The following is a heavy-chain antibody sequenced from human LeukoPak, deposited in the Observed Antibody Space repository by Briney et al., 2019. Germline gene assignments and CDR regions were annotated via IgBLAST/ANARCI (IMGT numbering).Heavy chain of an antibody. D-gene: IGHD3-10*01. CDR3: AREVRYYYYHMDV. CDR1: GFTFSSYW. Sequence: GGFLRLSCAASGFTFSSYWMSWVRQAPGKGLEWVANIKQDGSEKYYVDSVKGRFTISRDNAKNSLYLQMNSLRAEDTAVYYCAREVRYYYYHMDVWGKGTTVTVSS. J-gene: IGHJ6*03. CDR2: IKQDGSEK. V-gene: IGHV3-7*01.